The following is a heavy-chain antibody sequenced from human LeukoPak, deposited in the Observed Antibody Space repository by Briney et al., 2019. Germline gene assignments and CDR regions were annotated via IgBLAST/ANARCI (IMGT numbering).Heavy chain of an antibody. CDR1: GFTFSDYA. CDR3: ANNWNGDS. V-gene: IGHV3-23*01. J-gene: IGHJ4*02. D-gene: IGHD1-20*01. CDR2: ISHSGGST. Sequence: GGSLRLSCAASGFTFSDYAMNWVRQPPGRGLEWVTSISHSGGSTYYADSVKGRFTISRDNSKNTLYLQMNSLRAEDTAIYYCANNWNGDSWGQGTQVTVSS.